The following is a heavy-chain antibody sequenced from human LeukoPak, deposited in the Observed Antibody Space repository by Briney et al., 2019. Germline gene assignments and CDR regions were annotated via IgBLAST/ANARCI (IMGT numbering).Heavy chain of an antibody. CDR1: GFTFSSYS. J-gene: IGHJ6*03. D-gene: IGHD3-9*01. V-gene: IGHV3-21*01. Sequence: PGGSLRLSCAASGFTFSSYSMNWVRQAPGKGLEWVSSISSSSSYIYYADSVKGRFTISRDNAKNSLYLQMNSLRAEDTAVYYCARESALRYFDWLPYYYYYMDVWGKGTTVTVS. CDR3: ARESALRYFDWLPYYYYYMDV. CDR2: ISSSSSYI.